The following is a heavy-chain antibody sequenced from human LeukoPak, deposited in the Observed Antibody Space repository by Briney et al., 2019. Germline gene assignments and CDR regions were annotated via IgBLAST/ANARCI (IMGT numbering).Heavy chain of an antibody. Sequence: PAGSLRLSCAASGFTFSSYEMNWVRQAPGKGLEWVSYISSSGSTIYYADSVKGRFTISRDSAKNSLYLQMNSLRAEDTAVYYCARGRGSGWSYYFDYWGQGTLVTVSS. J-gene: IGHJ4*02. V-gene: IGHV3-48*03. CDR1: GFTFSSYE. D-gene: IGHD6-19*01. CDR3: ARGRGSGWSYYFDY. CDR2: ISSSGSTI.